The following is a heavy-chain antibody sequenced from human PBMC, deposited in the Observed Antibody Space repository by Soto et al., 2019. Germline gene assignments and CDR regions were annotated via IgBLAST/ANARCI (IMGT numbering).Heavy chain of an antibody. V-gene: IGHV1-69*01. CDR3: ARWGYSSSYGAEYFHH. D-gene: IGHD6-6*01. CDR1: GGRFSSYA. CDR2: IIPIFGTA. J-gene: IGHJ1*01. Sequence: QVQLVQSGADVKKPGSSVKVSCKASGGRFSSYAISWVRQAPGQGLEWMGGIIPIFGTANYAQKFQGRVTITADESTSTAYMELSSLRSEDTAVYYCARWGYSSSYGAEYFHHWGQGTLVTVSS.